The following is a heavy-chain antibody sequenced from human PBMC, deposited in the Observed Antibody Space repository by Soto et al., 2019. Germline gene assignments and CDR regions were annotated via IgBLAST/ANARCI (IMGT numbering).Heavy chain of an antibody. D-gene: IGHD2-8*02. CDR1: GFTCSSYD. CDR2: ILVGGST. CDR3: AKATATGGGAFDI. V-gene: IGHV3-23*01. Sequence: PGGSLRLSCAASGFTCSSYDMSWVRQAPGKWLEWVSTILVGGSTHYPDSVKGRFTISRDNSKNTVFLQMNSLTPGDTAVYYCAKATATGGGAFDICGQGXVVT. J-gene: IGHJ3*02.